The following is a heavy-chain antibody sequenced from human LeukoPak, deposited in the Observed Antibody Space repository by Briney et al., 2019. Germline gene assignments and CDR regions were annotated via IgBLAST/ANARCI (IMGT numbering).Heavy chain of an antibody. J-gene: IGHJ3*02. CDR1: GFTFSNAW. CDR3: TSGEAAGGFDI. CDR2: IKSKTDGGTT. D-gene: IGHD6-13*01. Sequence: GGSLRLSCAASGFTFSNAWMSWVRQAPGKGLEWVGRIKSKTDGGTTDYAAPVKGRFTISRDDSKNTLYLQMNSLKTEDTAVYYCTSGEAAGGFDIWGQGTMVTVSS. V-gene: IGHV3-15*01.